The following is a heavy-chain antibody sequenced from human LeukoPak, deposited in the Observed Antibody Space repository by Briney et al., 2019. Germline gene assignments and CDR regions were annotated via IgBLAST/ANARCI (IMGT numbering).Heavy chain of an antibody. V-gene: IGHV4-34*01. CDR3: ARKATFRHMVRGASGLDWFDP. CDR1: GGSFRGYY. CDR2: INHSGST. J-gene: IGHJ5*02. Sequence: SETLSLTCAVYGGSFRGYYWSWIRQPPGKGLEWIGEINHSGSTNYNPSLKSRVTISVDTSKNQFSLKLSSVTAADTAVYYCARKATFRHMVRGASGLDWFDPWGQGTLVTVSS. D-gene: IGHD3-10*01.